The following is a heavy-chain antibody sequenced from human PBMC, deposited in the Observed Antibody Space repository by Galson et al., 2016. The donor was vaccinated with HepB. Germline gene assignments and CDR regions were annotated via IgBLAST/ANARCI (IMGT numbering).Heavy chain of an antibody. J-gene: IGHJ4*02. V-gene: IGHV3-7*04. CDR1: GITFSSYY. CDR3: TRGGDD. CDR2: ISPDGSDR. D-gene: IGHD3-16*01. Sequence: SLRLSCAVSGITFSSYYMSWVRQAPGKGLECVANISPDGSDRNYVDSVRGRFTVSRDNAKNSLYLEMNSLRAEDTAVYYCTRGGDDWGQGTLVTVSS.